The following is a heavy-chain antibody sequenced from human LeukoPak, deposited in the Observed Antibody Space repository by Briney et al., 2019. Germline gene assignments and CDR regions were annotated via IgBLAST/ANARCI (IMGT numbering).Heavy chain of an antibody. V-gene: IGHV4-39*07. CDR3: ASYGSGSARAYYYGMDV. CDR2: IYYSGST. Sequence: SETLSLTCTVSGGSISSSSYYWGWIRQPPGKGLEWIGSIYYSGSTNYNPSLKNRVTISVDTSKNQFSLKLSSVTAADTAVYYCASYGSGSARAYYYGMDVWGQGTTVTVSS. CDR1: GGSISSSSYY. D-gene: IGHD3-10*01. J-gene: IGHJ6*02.